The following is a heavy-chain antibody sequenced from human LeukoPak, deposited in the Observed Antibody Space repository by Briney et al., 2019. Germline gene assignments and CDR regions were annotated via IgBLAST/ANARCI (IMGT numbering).Heavy chain of an antibody. CDR3: AGGTTVVTPRLDY. D-gene: IGHD4-17*01. J-gene: IGHJ4*02. V-gene: IGHV4-34*01. CDR1: GGSFSGYY. CDR2: SNHSGST. Sequence: SETLSLICAVYGGSFSGYYWSWIRQPPGKGLEWIGESNHSGSTNYNPSLKSRVTISVDASKNQFALKLSSVTAADAAVYYCAGGTTVVTPRLDYWGQGTLVTVSS.